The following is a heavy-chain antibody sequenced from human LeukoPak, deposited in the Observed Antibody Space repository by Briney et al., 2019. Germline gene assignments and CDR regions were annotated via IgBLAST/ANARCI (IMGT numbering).Heavy chain of an antibody. CDR1: GYTFTSYG. CDR2: ISAYNGNT. Sequence: ASVKVSCKASGYTFTSYGINWVRQAPGQGLEWMGWISAYNGNTNYAQKLQGRVTMTTDTSTSTAYMELRSLRSDDTAVYYCARDSRIAVAGPRSYFDYWGQGTLVTVSS. J-gene: IGHJ4*02. CDR3: ARDSRIAVAGPRSYFDY. D-gene: IGHD6-19*01. V-gene: IGHV1-18*01.